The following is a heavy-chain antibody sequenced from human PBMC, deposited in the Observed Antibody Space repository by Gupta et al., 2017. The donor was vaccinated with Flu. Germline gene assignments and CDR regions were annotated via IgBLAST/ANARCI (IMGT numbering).Heavy chain of an antibody. CDR1: YG. D-gene: IGHD3-22*01. CDR3: ARGLEGSSGYYHVGY. Sequence: YGMHWVRQAPGKGLEWVAVIGYDGSNKYYADSVKGRFTISRDNSKNTLYLQMNSLRAEDTAVYYCARGLEGSSGYYHVGYWGQGTLVTVSS. V-gene: IGHV3-33*01. J-gene: IGHJ4*02. CDR2: IGYDGSNK.